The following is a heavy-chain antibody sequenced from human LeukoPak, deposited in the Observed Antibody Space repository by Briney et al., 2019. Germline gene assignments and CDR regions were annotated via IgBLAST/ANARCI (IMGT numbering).Heavy chain of an antibody. V-gene: IGHV3-11*05. Sequence: SGGSLRLSCAASGFSFSDYYMSWIRQAPGKGLEWVSYISTSSSNTNYADSVKGRFTISRDNAKNSLYLQMNGLRAEDTAVYYCAREETDNSPYFEYWGQGTLVTVSS. D-gene: IGHD2/OR15-2a*01. J-gene: IGHJ4*02. CDR2: ISTSSSNT. CDR1: GFSFSDYY. CDR3: AREETDNSPYFEY.